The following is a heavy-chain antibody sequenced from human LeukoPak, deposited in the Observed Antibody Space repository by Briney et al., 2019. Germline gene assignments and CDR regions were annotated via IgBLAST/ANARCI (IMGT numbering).Heavy chain of an antibody. V-gene: IGHV3-21*01. CDR2: VSTAGSFI. CDR1: GFAFGTYS. Sequence: GGSLILSCAASGFAFGTYSMNWVRQAPGKGLEWVSSVSTAGSFIYYADSVKGRFTISRDNAQNSLFLQMSSLRADDTAVYYCAKDRIPSSGWESDYWGQGTLVTVSS. J-gene: IGHJ4*02. D-gene: IGHD3-22*01. CDR3: AKDRIPSSGWESDY.